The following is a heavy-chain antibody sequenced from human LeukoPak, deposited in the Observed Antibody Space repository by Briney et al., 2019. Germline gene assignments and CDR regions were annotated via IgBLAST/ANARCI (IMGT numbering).Heavy chain of an antibody. CDR3: ARNGYNSNWYLYYYYMDV. CDR1: GYTFTSYD. J-gene: IGHJ6*03. D-gene: IGHD6-13*01. CDR2: INTNTGNP. V-gene: IGHV7-4-1*02. Sequence: ASVKVSCKASGYTFTSYDMHWVRQAPGQGLEWMGWINTNTGNPTYAQGFTGRFVFSLDTSVSTAYLQISSLKAEDTAVYYCARNGYNSNWYLYYYYMDVWGKGTTVTVSS.